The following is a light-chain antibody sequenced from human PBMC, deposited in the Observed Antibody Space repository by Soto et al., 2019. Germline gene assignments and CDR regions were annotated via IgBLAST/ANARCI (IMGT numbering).Light chain of an antibody. CDR2: DVS. CDR1: SSDVGGYNY. V-gene: IGLV2-14*03. Sequence: QSALTQPASVSGSPGQSITISCTGTSSDVGGYNYVSWYQHHPGKAPKLMIYDVSDRPSGVSNRFSGSKSGNTASLTISGLQAEYEADYYCSSYSSSSPWVFGGGTKLTVL. CDR3: SSYSSSSPWV. J-gene: IGLJ3*02.